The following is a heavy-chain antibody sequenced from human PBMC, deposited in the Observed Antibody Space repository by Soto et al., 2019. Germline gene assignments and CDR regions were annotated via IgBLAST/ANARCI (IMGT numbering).Heavy chain of an antibody. CDR3: AKFLTGYSDYYYYMDV. CDR1: GFTFSSYA. CDR2: ISGSGGST. J-gene: IGHJ6*03. V-gene: IGHV3-23*01. D-gene: IGHD3-9*01. Sequence: PGGSLRLSCAASGFTFSSYAMSWVRQAPGKGLEWVSAISGSGGSTYYADSVKGRFTISRDNSKNTLYLQMNSLRAEDTAVYYCAKFLTGYSDYYYYMDVWGKGTTVTVSS.